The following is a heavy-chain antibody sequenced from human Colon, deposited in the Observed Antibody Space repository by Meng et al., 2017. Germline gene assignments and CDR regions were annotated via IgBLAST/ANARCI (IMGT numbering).Heavy chain of an antibody. Sequence: GESLKISRQGSGYSFTNYWIGWARQMPGKGLEWMGIIYPGDSDTRYSPSFQGQVTISADKSISTAYLQWSSLKASDTAMYYCARRGDRYNYGYVYWGQGTLVTVSS. J-gene: IGHJ4*02. CDR2: IYPGDSDT. CDR3: ARRGDRYNYGYVY. V-gene: IGHV5-51*01. D-gene: IGHD5-18*01. CDR1: GYSFTNYW.